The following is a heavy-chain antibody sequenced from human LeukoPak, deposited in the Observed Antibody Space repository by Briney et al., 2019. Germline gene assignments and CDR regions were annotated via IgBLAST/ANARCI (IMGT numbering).Heavy chain of an antibody. D-gene: IGHD3-10*01. CDR1: GYTFTNYG. V-gene: IGHV1-18*01. J-gene: IGHJ4*02. CDR2: ISAYNGNT. Sequence: ASVKVSCKAPGYTFTNYGFSWVRQAPGQGLEWMGWISAYNGNTNYAQKLQGRVTMTTDTSTSTAYMELRILRSDDTAVYYCARDTDYYGSGSYFSFSDYWGQGTLVTVSS. CDR3: ARDTDYYGSGSYFSFSDY.